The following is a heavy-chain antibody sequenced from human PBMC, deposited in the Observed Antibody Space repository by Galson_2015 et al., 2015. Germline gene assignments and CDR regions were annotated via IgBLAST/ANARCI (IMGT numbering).Heavy chain of an antibody. J-gene: IGHJ6*03. CDR1: GFTFSSYS. Sequence: SLRLSCAASGFTFSSYSMNWVRQAPGKGLEWVSSISSSSSYIYYADSVKGRFTISRDNAKNSLYLQMNSLRAEDTAVYYCARDRWERPYYYYMDVWGKGTTVTVSS. CDR3: ARDRWERPYYYYMDV. CDR2: ISSSSSYI. D-gene: IGHD1-26*01. V-gene: IGHV3-21*01.